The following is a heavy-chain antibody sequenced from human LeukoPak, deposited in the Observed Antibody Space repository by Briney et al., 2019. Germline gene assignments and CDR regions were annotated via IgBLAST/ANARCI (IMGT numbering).Heavy chain of an antibody. Sequence: SETLSLTCTVSGGSISSYYWSWIRQPPGKGLEWIGYIYYSGSTNYNPSLKSRVTISVDTSKNQFSLKLSSVTAADTAVYYCATLTYYSDSWGQGALVTVSS. CDR3: ATLTYYSDS. J-gene: IGHJ4*02. CDR2: IYYSGST. D-gene: IGHD1-14*01. CDR1: GGSISSYY. V-gene: IGHV4-59*01.